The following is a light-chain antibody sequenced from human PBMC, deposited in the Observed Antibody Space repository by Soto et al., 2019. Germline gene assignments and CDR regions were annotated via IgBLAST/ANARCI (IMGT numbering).Light chain of an antibody. Sequence: DVVMTQSPLSLSVTLGQPASISCRSSQGLVYSDGNTFLNWFHQRPGQSPRRLIYQVSNRDSGVPARFSGPGSGPGSPLTSSGVECEVGGRYYIVQGAQWQWTFGVGPMV. V-gene: IGKV2-30*01. CDR2: QVS. CDR3: VQGAQWQWT. CDR1: QGLVYSDGNTF. J-gene: IGKJ1*01.